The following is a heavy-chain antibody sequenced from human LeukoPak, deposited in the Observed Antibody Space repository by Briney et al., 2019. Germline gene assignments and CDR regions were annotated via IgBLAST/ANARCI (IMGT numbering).Heavy chain of an antibody. CDR3: ARSDYYDGSGYYYVADY. J-gene: IGHJ4*02. V-gene: IGHV1-69*13. CDR1: GGTFSSYA. Sequence: ASVKVSCKASGGTFSSYAISWVRQAPGQGLEWMGGIIPIFGTANYAQKFQGRVTITADESTSTAYMELSSLRSEDTAVYYCARSDYYDGSGYYYVADYWGQGTLVTVSS. CDR2: IIPIFGTA. D-gene: IGHD3-22*01.